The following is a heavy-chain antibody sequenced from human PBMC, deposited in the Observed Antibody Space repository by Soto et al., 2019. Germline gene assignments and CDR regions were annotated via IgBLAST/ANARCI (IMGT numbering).Heavy chain of an antibody. CDR3: ARDHSDYDFWSGYYGDFDY. V-gene: IGHV3-48*02. Sequence: GGSLRLSCAASGFTFSSYSMNWVRQAPGKGLEWVSYISSSSSTIYYADSVKGRFTISRDNAKNSLYLQMNSLRDEDTAVYYCARDHSDYDFWSGYYGDFDYWGQGTLVTVSS. D-gene: IGHD3-3*01. CDR1: GFTFSSYS. CDR2: ISSSSSTI. J-gene: IGHJ4*02.